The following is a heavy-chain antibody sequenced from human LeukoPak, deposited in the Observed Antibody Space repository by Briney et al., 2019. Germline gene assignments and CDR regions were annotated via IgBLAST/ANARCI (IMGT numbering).Heavy chain of an antibody. CDR1: GFTFSSYE. D-gene: IGHD2/OR15-2a*01. J-gene: IGHJ6*03. Sequence: PGGSLRLSCAASGFTFSSYEMNWVRQAPGKGLEWVSYISSGGSTIYYADSVKGRFTISRDNAKNSLYLQMNSLRAEDTAVYYCAASIPFSNNYYYYYYMDVWGKGTTVTVSS. CDR3: AASIPFSNNYYYYYYMDV. CDR2: ISSGGSTI. V-gene: IGHV3-48*03.